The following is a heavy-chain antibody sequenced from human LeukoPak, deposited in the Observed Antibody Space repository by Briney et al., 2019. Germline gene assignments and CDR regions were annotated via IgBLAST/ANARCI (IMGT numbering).Heavy chain of an antibody. CDR1: GYSISSGYY. CDR2: IYHSGST. D-gene: IGHD6-13*01. J-gene: IGHJ6*03. CDR3: ARVVDSSSWYPLYYMDV. V-gene: IGHV4-38-2*02. Sequence: SETLSLTCSFSGYSISSGYYWGWIRPPPGQGLEWIGNIYHSGSTYYNPSLKSRVTISVDTSKNQFSLKLSSVTAADTAVYYCARVVDSSSWYPLYYMDVWGKGTTVTVSS.